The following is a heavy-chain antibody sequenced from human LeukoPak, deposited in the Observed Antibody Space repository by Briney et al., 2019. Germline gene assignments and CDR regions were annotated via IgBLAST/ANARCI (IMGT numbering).Heavy chain of an antibody. J-gene: IGHJ4*02. CDR2: IYSGGIT. Sequence: GGSLRLSCAASGFTVSSNYMSWVRQAPGEGLEWVSVIYSGGITYHADAVKGRFTISRDNSKNTLYLQMNSLRAEDTAVYYCTKLNGGYSSSWVDYWGQGTLVTVSS. CDR3: TKLNGGYSSSWVDY. CDR1: GFTVSSNY. D-gene: IGHD6-13*01. V-gene: IGHV3-66*01.